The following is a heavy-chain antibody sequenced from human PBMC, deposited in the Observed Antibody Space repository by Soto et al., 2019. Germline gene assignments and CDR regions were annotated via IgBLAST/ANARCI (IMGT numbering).Heavy chain of an antibody. CDR3: AKEYSSSWPPLYYFDY. D-gene: IGHD6-6*01. CDR2: INPNSGGT. V-gene: IGHV1-2*04. Sequence: ASVKVSCKASGYTFTGYYMHWVRQAPGQGLEWMGWINPNSGGTNYAQKFQGWVTMTRDTSISTAHMELSRLRSDDTAVYYCAKEYSSSWPPLYYFDYWGQGTLVTVSS. J-gene: IGHJ4*02. CDR1: GYTFTGYY.